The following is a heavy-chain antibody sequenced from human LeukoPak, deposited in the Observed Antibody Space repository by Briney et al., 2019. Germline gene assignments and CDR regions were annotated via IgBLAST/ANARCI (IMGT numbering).Heavy chain of an antibody. J-gene: IGHJ5*02. D-gene: IGHD5-12*01. CDR2: ISSGGTTK. CDR1: GFTFRSSE. CDR3: ARDGLIVATT. V-gene: IGHV3-48*03. Sequence: GGSLRLSCAASGFTFRSSEMNWVRQAPGKGLEWVSCISSGGTTKFYADSVKGRFTISRDNAKNSLYLQMDSLRAEDTAVYYCARDGLIVATTWGQGTLVTVSS.